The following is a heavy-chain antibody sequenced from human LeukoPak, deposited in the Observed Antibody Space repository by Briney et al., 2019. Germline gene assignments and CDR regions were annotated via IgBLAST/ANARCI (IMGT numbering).Heavy chain of an antibody. CDR3: ARGQRTIRPTQPGYYFYYYYMDV. J-gene: IGHJ6*03. CDR2: IYHIGRT. CDR1: GDSITTYY. D-gene: IGHD1-1*01. Sequence: SETLSLTCTLSGDSITTYYWGWIRQPPGKGLEWIGSIYHIGRTYYNPSLKRRVTISVETSKRKFSLKLSSVTAADTALYYCARGQRTIRPTQPGYYFYYYYMDVWGKGTTVTVSS. V-gene: IGHV4-38-2*02.